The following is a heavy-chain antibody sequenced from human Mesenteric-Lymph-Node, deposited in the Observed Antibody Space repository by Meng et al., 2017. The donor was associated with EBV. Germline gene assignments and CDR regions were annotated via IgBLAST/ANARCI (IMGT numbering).Heavy chain of an antibody. V-gene: IGHV4-39*01. CDR3: ARQYGSSFDY. CDR2: IYYSGTT. CDR1: GDSISSTSYH. J-gene: IGHJ4*02. D-gene: IGHD3-10*01. Sequence: QLRRKESGPGLVRPSGTLSLICTVSGDSISSTSYHWGWIRQPPGKGLEWIGSIYYSGTTYFNPSLESRVSISVDTSKKQFSLRLTSVTAADTAVYYCARQYGSSFDYWGQGTLVTVSS.